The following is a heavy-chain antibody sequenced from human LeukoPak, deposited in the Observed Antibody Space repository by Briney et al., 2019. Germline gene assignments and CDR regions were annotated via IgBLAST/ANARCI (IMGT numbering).Heavy chain of an antibody. CDR3: ARLAGLAFGY. J-gene: IGHJ4*02. V-gene: IGHV3-48*02. D-gene: IGHD2-21*01. Sequence: GGSLRLSCAASGFTFSSYSMNWVRQAPGKGLEGGSYITSGSTTIYYADSVKGRFTISRDNPKNSLYLQMNSLKDEDTAVYYCARLAGLAFGYWGQGTLVTVSS. CDR1: GFTFSSYS. CDR2: ITSGSTTI.